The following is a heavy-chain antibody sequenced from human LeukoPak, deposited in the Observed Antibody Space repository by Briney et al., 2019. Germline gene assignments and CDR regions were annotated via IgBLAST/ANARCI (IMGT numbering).Heavy chain of an antibody. CDR3: AKDDRMYQLLFLPAGY. D-gene: IGHD2-2*01. V-gene: IGHV3-30*18. CDR2: ISYDGSNK. J-gene: IGHJ4*02. Sequence: PGRSLRLSCAASGFTFSSYGMHWVRQAPGKGLEWVAVISYDGSNKYYADSVKGRFTISRDNSKNTLYLQMNSLRAEDTAVYYCAKDDRMYQLLFLPAGYWGQGTLVTVSS. CDR1: GFTFSSYG.